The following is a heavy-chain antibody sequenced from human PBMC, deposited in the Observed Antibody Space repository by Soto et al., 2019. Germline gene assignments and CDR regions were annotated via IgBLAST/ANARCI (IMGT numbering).Heavy chain of an antibody. CDR3: AREDDGGDSLDV. D-gene: IGHD2-21*02. J-gene: IGHJ6*02. CDR2: VNHGGTT. V-gene: IGHV4-34*01. Sequence: SETLSLTCAVYGESFSGYYWSWIRQPPGKGLEWIGEVNHGGTTNYNPSLKSRVTISVDTSKSQFSLKLSSVTAADTAVYYCAREDDGGDSLDVWGQGTTVTVSS. CDR1: GESFSGYY.